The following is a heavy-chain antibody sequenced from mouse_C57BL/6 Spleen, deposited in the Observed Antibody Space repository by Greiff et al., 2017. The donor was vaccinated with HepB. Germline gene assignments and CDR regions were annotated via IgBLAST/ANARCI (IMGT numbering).Heavy chain of an antibody. Sequence: QLQQSGAELVRPGASVKLSCKASGYTFTDYYINWVKQRPGQGLEWIARIYPGSGNTYYNEKFKGKATLTAEKSSSTAYMQLSSLTSEDSAVYFCARRTVVAHWYFDVWGTGTTVTVSS. D-gene: IGHD1-1*01. V-gene: IGHV1-76*01. CDR1: GYTFTDYY. CDR3: ARRTVVAHWYFDV. CDR2: IYPGSGNT. J-gene: IGHJ1*03.